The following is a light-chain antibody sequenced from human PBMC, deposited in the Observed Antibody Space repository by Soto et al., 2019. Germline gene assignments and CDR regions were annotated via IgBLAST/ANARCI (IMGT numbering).Light chain of an antibody. J-gene: IGKJ5*01. Sequence: EIVMTQSPATLSVSPGERATLSCRASQSVSSNLAWYQQKPGQAPRLLIYGASTRATGIPARFSGSGSGTAFTLTISSLEPEDFAVYYCQQRRNWPPVFITFGQGTRLENK. CDR2: GAS. CDR3: QQRRNWPPVFIT. CDR1: QSVSSN. V-gene: IGKV3-15*01.